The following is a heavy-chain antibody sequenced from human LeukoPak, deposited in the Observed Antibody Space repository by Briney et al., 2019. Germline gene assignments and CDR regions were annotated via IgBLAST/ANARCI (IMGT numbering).Heavy chain of an antibody. V-gene: IGHV4-61*02. J-gene: IGHJ6*03. CDR3: ATRRAGKGYYMDV. D-gene: IGHD6-19*01. CDR2: IYTSGST. Sequence: SETLSLTCTVSGDSISSGDYYWSWIRQPAGKGLEWIGRIYTSGSTNYNPSLKSRVTMSVDTSKNQFSLKLSSVTAADTAVYYCATRRAGKGYYMDVWGKGTTVTISS. CDR1: GDSISSGDYY.